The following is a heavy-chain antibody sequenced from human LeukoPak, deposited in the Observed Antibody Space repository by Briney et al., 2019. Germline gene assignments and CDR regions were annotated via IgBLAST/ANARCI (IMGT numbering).Heavy chain of an antibody. V-gene: IGHV3-73*01. CDR3: AKENPYQPLIDY. CDR1: AFTLSGFT. J-gene: IGHJ4*02. CDR2: LPGKTNNYAT. Sequence: PGGSLRLSCAASAFTLSGFTMHWIRQASGKGLEWLGRLPGKTNNYATEAASVRGRFTISRDDSKNTAYLQMNSLKTEDTAVYYCAKENPYQPLIDYWGQGTLVTVSS. D-gene: IGHD2-2*01.